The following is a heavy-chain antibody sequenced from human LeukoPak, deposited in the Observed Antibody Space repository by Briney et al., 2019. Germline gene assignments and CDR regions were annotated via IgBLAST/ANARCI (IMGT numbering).Heavy chain of an antibody. CDR1: GFTVSSNY. D-gene: IGHD3-3*01. CDR2: IYSGGST. J-gene: IGHJ4*02. CDR3: ARDARITIFGSYYFDY. Sequence: GGSLRLSCAASGFTVSSNYMSWVRQTPGKGLEWVSVIYSGGSTYYADSVKGRFTISRDNSKNTLYLQMNSLRAEDTAVYYCARDARITIFGSYYFDYWGQGTLDTVSS. V-gene: IGHV3-66*02.